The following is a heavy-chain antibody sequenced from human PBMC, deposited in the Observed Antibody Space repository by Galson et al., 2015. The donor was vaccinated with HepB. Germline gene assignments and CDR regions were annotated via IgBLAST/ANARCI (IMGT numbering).Heavy chain of an antibody. CDR1: GFTFSSYW. J-gene: IGHJ4*02. V-gene: IGHV3-74*01. D-gene: IGHD3-10*01. CDR3: ARLIHFPGIGVDY. Sequence: SLRLSCAASGFTFSSYWMHWVRQAPGKGPVWVSRISSDGSSISYADSVKGRFTTSRDNAKNTLYLQMNSLRAEDTAMYYCARLIHFPGIGVDYWGQGTLVTVSS. CDR2: ISSDGSSI.